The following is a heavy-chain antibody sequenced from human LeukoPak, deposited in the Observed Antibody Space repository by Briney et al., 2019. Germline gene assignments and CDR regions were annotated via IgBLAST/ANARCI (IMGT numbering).Heavy chain of an antibody. D-gene: IGHD3-16*01. Sequence: GGSLRLSCAASGFIFSDYGMLWVRQAPGKGLEWVAFMRYDGSNRYYADSVKGRFTISRDNSKNTLYLQMNGLRPEDTATYYCAKTAPRSIQVWDYWGQGTLVTVSS. CDR3: AKTAPRSIQVWDY. V-gene: IGHV3-30*02. J-gene: IGHJ4*02. CDR2: MRYDGSNR. CDR1: GFIFSDYG.